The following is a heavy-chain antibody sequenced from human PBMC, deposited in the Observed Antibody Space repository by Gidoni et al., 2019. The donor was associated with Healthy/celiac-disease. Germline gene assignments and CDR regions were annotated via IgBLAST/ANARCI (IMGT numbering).Heavy chain of an antibody. J-gene: IGHJ6*03. CDR2: INHSGST. V-gene: IGHV4-34*01. CDR1: GGSFSGYY. Sequence: QVQLQQWGAGLLKPSETLSLTCAVYGGSFSGYYWSWIRQPPGKGLEWIGEINHSGSTNYNPSLKSRVTISVDTSKNQFSLKLSSVTAADTAVYYCARSGGYSYGYYYYYYMDVWGKGTTVTVSS. CDR3: ARSGGYSYGYYYYYYMDV. D-gene: IGHD5-18*01.